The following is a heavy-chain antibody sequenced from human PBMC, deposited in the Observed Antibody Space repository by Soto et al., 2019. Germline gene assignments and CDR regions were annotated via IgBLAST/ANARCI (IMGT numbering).Heavy chain of an antibody. CDR2: IKSKTDGGTT. CDR1: GFTFSNAW. V-gene: IGHV3-15*07. Sequence: EVQLVESGGGLVKPGGSLRLSCAASGFTFSNAWMNWVRQAPGKGLEWVGRIKSKTDGGTTDYAAPVKGRFTISRDDSKNTLYLQMNSLKTEDTAVYYCTTGKEEGSGRYYPTRIDYWGQGTLVTVSS. J-gene: IGHJ4*02. D-gene: IGHD3-10*01. CDR3: TTGKEEGSGRYYPTRIDY.